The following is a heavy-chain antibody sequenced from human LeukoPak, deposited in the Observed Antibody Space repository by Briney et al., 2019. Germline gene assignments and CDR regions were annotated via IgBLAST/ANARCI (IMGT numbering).Heavy chain of an antibody. CDR2: IYSSGST. J-gene: IGHJ4*02. CDR3: ARATVGFCGGGTCYPSAVDY. D-gene: IGHD2-15*01. Sequence: KPSETLSLTCTVSGGSFTSGSYCWGWIRQPPGQGLEWIGSIYSSGSTSYNPSLKSRITISVDTFKNQFSLKLSSVTAADTALYYCARATVGFCGGGTCYPSAVDYWGQGTLVTVSS. V-gene: IGHV4-39*01. CDR1: GGSFTSGSYC.